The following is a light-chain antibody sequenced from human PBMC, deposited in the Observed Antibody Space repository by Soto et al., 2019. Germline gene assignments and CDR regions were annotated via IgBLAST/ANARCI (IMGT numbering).Light chain of an antibody. CDR1: RSVSSK. J-gene: IGKJ1*01. CDR3: QQYDNWPPWT. CDR2: DAS. V-gene: IGKV3-15*01. Sequence: EIVMAQYPAALSASPGERATLSCRASRSVSSKLAWYQQKPGQAPRLLIYDASTRATGVPARFSGSGSGTEFTLTITSLQSEDFALYYCQQYDNWPPWTFGQGTKVEIK.